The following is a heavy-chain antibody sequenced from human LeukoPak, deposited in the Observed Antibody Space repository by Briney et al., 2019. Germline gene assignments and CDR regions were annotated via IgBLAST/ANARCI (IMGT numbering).Heavy chain of an antibody. CDR1: GFTVSSNY. J-gene: IGHJ4*02. Sequence: PGGSLRLSCAASGFTVSSNYMSWVRQAPGKGLEWVSVIYSGGSTSYADSVKGRFTISRDNSKNTLYLQMNSLRAEDTAVYYCARDLTYYDSSGYFGYWGQGTLVTVSS. CDR2: IYSGGST. D-gene: IGHD3-22*01. CDR3: ARDLTYYDSSGYFGY. V-gene: IGHV3-53*01.